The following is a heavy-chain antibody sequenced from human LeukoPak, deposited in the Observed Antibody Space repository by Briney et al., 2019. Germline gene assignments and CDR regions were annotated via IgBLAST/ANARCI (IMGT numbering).Heavy chain of an antibody. V-gene: IGHV3-73*01. J-gene: IGHJ5*02. Sequence: PGGSLRLSCATSGFTFSGSAIHWVRQASGKGLEWVGRIRSKANSYATTDAASVKGRFTISRDDSKSTAYLQMNSLKIEDTALYHCTRLGGGSPDLIIVPGANKLKWYDPWGQGTLVTVSS. CDR3: TRLGGGSPDLIIVPGANKLKWYDP. CDR1: GFTFSGSA. CDR2: IRSKANSYAT. D-gene: IGHD2-2*01.